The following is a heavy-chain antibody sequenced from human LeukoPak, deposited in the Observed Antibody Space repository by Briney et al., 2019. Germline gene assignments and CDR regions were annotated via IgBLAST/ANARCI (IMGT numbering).Heavy chain of an antibody. CDR2: ISSSSSTI. CDR1: GFTFSTYW. D-gene: IGHD3-9*01. CDR3: ARGYYDILTGYYRENWFDP. Sequence: GGSLRLSCAASGFTFSTYWMTWVRQAPGKGLEWVSYISSSSSTIYYADSVKGRFTISRDNAKNSLYLQMNSLRAEDTAVYYCARGYYDILTGYYRENWFDPWGQGTLVTVSS. J-gene: IGHJ5*02. V-gene: IGHV3-48*04.